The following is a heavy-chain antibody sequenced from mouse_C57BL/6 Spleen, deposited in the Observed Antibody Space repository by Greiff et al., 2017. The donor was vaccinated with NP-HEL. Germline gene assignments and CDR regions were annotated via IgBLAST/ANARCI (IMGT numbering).Heavy chain of an antibody. CDR2: ISSGSSTI. Sequence: EVKLMESGGGLVKPGGSLKLSCAASGFTFSDYGMHWVRQAPEKGLEWVAYISSGSSTIYYADTVKGRFTISRDNAKNTLFLQMTSLRSEDTAMYYCARQGYGSSYDYFDYWGQGTTLTVSS. CDR1: GFTFSDYG. J-gene: IGHJ2*01. V-gene: IGHV5-17*01. D-gene: IGHD1-1*01. CDR3: ARQGYGSSYDYFDY.